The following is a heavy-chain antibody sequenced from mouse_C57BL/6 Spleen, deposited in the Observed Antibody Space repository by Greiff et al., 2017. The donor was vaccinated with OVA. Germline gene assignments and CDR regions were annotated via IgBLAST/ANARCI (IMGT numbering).Heavy chain of an antibody. CDR3: ARYSQDYDGYFDV. D-gene: IGHD2-4*01. Sequence: EVKLQESGPGLAKPSQTLSLTCSVTGYSITSDYWNWIRQFPGNKLEYMGYISYSGSTYYNPSLKRRISITRDTSKNQYYLQLNSATTEDTATDYSARYSQDYDGYFDVWGSGTTVTVSS. CDR2: ISYSGST. CDR1: GYSITSDY. J-gene: IGHJ1*01. V-gene: IGHV3-8*01.